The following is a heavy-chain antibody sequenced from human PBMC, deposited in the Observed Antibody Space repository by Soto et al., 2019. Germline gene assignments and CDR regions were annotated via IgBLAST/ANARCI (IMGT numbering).Heavy chain of an antibody. J-gene: IGHJ4*02. Sequence: ASVKVSCKVSGSRFSNYVISWVRQAPGHGLEWLGRIIPIFNSTKYAQSFQGRVTITADKSTSTASLELSSLRSDDTAVYYCAREGRGKKAGYNGLVSMGYWGQGTLVTVSS. V-gene: IGHV1-69*06. CDR3: AREGRGKKAGYNGLVSMGY. D-gene: IGHD2-2*02. CDR2: IIPIFNST. CDR1: GSRFSNYV.